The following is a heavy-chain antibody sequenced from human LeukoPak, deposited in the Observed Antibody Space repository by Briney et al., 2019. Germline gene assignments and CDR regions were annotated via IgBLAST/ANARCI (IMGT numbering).Heavy chain of an antibody. D-gene: IGHD2-2*01. Sequence: PSETLSLTCTVSGDSISTYYWSWIRQPAGKGLEWIGRIYTSGSTNYNPSLKSRVTMSVDTSKNQFSLKLSSVTAADTAVYYCARGEVVPAAMTDHAFDIWGQGTMVTVSS. CDR3: ARGEVVPAAMTDHAFDI. CDR2: IYTSGST. CDR1: GDSISTYY. J-gene: IGHJ3*02. V-gene: IGHV4-4*07.